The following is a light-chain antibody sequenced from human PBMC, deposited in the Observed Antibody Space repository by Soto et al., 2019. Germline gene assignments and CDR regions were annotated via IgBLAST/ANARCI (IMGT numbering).Light chain of an antibody. CDR2: DVS. Sequence: QSALTQPASVSGSPGQSITISCTGTSSGIGGYNYVSWYQQLPGKVPKLIIYDVSNRPPGVSDRFSGYKSGNAAYLTISGLQAEDEAEYYCSSYPGTRTLYVFGTGTKLTVL. J-gene: IGLJ1*01. CDR3: SSYPGTRTLYV. V-gene: IGLV2-14*03. CDR1: SSGIGGYNY.